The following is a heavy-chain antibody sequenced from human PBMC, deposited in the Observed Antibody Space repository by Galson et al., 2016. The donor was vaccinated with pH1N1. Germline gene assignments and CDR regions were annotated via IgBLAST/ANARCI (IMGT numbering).Heavy chain of an antibody. J-gene: IGHJ4*02. CDR3: ARATHGGDFWSGHAFDF. Sequence: SLRLSCAASGFAFNYYNMNWVRLAPGRGLEWVSSISLSSATIKYADSVRGRFTVSRDNAKNTLYLQMNSLRAEDTAIYFCARATHGGDFWSGHAFDFWGQGTLITVSS. D-gene: IGHD3-3*01. V-gene: IGHV3-48*03. CDR1: GFAFNYYN. CDR2: ISLSSATI.